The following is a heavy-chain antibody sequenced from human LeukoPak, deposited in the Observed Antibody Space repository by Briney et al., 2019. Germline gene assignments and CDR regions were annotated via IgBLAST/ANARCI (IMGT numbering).Heavy chain of an antibody. Sequence: GGSLRLSCAASGFTFSSYAMSWVRQAPGKGLEWVSAISGSGGSTYYADSVKGRFTISRDDSKNTLYLQMNSLRAEDTAVYYCAKDPGYGDYQYWGQGTLVTISS. J-gene: IGHJ4*02. D-gene: IGHD4-17*01. V-gene: IGHV3-23*01. CDR1: GFTFSSYA. CDR2: ISGSGGST. CDR3: AKDPGYGDYQY.